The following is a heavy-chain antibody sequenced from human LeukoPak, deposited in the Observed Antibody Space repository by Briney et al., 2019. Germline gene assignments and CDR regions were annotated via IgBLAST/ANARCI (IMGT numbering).Heavy chain of an antibody. J-gene: IGHJ5*02. CDR3: ARDAASGNNWFDP. V-gene: IGHV3-48*01. Sequence: GGSLRLSCAAPGFTFSSYSMNWVRQAPGKGLEWISYISPSSTSIYYADSVKGRFTISRDNAEKSLYLQMNSLRAEDTAVYYCARDAASGNNWFDPWGQGTLVTVSS. CDR2: ISPSSTSI. D-gene: IGHD2-15*01. CDR1: GFTFSSYS.